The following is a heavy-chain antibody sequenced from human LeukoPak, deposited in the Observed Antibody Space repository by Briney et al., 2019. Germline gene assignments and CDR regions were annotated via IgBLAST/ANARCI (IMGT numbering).Heavy chain of an antibody. V-gene: IGHV3-74*01. Sequence: PGGSLRLSCAASGFTFRTYWMHWVRQVLGKGLVWVSRINSDGNIITYADSVKGRFTISRDNTRNMVYLQMNSLTAEDSAVYYCVAGMGNYWGQGTLVSV. CDR2: INSDGNII. CDR1: GFTFRTYW. J-gene: IGHJ4*02. D-gene: IGHD1-26*01. CDR3: VAGMGNY.